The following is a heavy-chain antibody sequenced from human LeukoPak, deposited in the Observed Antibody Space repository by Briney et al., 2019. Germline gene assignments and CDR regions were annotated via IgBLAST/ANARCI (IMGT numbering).Heavy chain of an antibody. V-gene: IGHV4-30-4*08. CDR2: IYYSGST. CDR3: ARVGAQSLYVWGSYRYLDY. Sequence: PSETLSLTCTVSGGSISSGDYYWGWIRQPPGKGLEWIGYIYYSGSTYYNPSLKSRVTISVDTSKNQFSLKLSSVTAADTAVYYCARVGAQSLYVWGSYRYLDYWGQGTLVTVSS. J-gene: IGHJ4*02. D-gene: IGHD3-16*02. CDR1: GGSISSGDYY.